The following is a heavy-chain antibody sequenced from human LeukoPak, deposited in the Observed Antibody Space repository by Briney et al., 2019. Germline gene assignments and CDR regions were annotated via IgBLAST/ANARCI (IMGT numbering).Heavy chain of an antibody. V-gene: IGHV3-23*01. J-gene: IGHJ4*02. CDR2: ITAGGDST. D-gene: IGHD6-13*01. Sequence: AGGSLRLSCAASGLTFSGYAMSWVRLAPGEGLEWVSAITAGGDSTYYAESVKGRFTISRDNLKNMVFLQMSTLRAEDTAIYYCAKSHASIWNVYDYWGQGTLVTVSS. CDR1: GLTFSGYA. CDR3: AKSHASIWNVYDY.